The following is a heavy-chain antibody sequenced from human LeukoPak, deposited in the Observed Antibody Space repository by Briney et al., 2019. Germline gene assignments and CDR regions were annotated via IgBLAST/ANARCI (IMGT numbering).Heavy chain of an antibody. D-gene: IGHD3-22*01. J-gene: IGHJ4*02. CDR3: AKSAYYDASGYYREYYFDY. CDR1: GITFSNYA. CDR2: ISGSGGST. Sequence: PGGSLRLSCVASGITFSNYAVSWVRQAPGKGLEWVSSISGSGGSTHYADSVKGRFTISRDKTKNTLYMQMNSLRAEDTAVYYCAKSAYYDASGYYREYYFDYWGQGTLVTVSS. V-gene: IGHV3-23*01.